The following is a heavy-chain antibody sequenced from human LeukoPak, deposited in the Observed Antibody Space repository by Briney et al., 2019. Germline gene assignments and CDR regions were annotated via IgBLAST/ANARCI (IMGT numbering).Heavy chain of an antibody. J-gene: IGHJ5*02. CDR1: GGSISSGGYS. Sequence: SQTLSLTCTVSGGSISSGGYSWIWIRQHPGKGLEWIGYIYYSGSTYYNPSLKSRVTISVDTSKNQFSLKLSSVTAAVTAVYYCARGRRAPYSYCSSTSCYVNWFDPWGQGTLVTVSS. V-gene: IGHV4-31*03. CDR3: ARGRRAPYSYCSSTSCYVNWFDP. D-gene: IGHD2-2*01. CDR2: IYYSGST.